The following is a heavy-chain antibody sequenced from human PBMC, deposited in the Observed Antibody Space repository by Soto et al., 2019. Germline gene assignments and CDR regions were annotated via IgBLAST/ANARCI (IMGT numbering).Heavy chain of an antibody. Sequence: QVQLQESGPGLVKPSETLSLTCIVSGGSISSYYWSWIRQPPGKGLEWIGYIYYSGSTNYNPSLKSRVTISVDTSRNQFSLKLSSVTAADTAVYYCARNGWNYGYYYYYMDVWGKGTTVTVSS. CDR2: IYYSGST. J-gene: IGHJ6*03. CDR1: GGSISSYY. V-gene: IGHV4-59*01. D-gene: IGHD1-7*01. CDR3: ARNGWNYGYYYYYMDV.